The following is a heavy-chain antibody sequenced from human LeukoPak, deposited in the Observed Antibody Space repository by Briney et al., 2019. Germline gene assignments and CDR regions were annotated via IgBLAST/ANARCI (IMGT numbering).Heavy chain of an antibody. V-gene: IGHV4-59*12. CDR1: GGSISSYY. J-gene: IGHJ4*02. D-gene: IGHD1-26*01. CDR2: IYYSGSN. CDR3: ARVEIVGATWPSNIDY. Sequence: SETLSLTCTVSGGSISSYYWSWIRQPPGKGLEWIGYIYYSGSNNYNPSLKRRVPISVDTSKNQFSLKLSSVTAADTAVYYCARVEIVGATWPSNIDYWGQGPLVTVSS.